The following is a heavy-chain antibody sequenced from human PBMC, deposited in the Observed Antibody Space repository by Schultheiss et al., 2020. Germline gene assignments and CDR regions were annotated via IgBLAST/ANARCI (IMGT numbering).Heavy chain of an antibody. CDR3: ARGSSSWYAGYYYGMDV. J-gene: IGHJ6*02. Sequence: SETLSLTCTVSGGSISSGSYYWSWNRQPPGKGLEWIVSIYYSGSTYYNPSLKSRVTISVDTSKNQFSLKLSSVTAADTAVYYCARGSSSWYAGYYYGMDVWGQGTTVTISS. V-gene: IGHV4-39*01. CDR2: IYYSGST. D-gene: IGHD6-13*01. CDR1: GGSISSGSYY.